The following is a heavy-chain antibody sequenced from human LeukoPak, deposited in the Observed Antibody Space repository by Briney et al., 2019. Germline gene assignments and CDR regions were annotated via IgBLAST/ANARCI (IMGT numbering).Heavy chain of an antibody. Sequence: SQTLSLTCAIYGDSVSSNSAAWNWTRQSPLRGLEWLGRTYYRSKWSNNYAISVKRRISINPDTSKNQFSLQLNSVTPEDTAIYYCARIVDGAPDYWGQGTLVTVSS. J-gene: IGHJ4*02. CDR1: GDSVSSNSAA. CDR3: ARIVDGAPDY. V-gene: IGHV6-1*01. CDR2: TYYRSKWSN. D-gene: IGHD1-26*01.